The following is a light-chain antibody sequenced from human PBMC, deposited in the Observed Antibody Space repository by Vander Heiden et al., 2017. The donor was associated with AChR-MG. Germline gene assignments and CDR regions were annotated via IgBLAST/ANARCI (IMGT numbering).Light chain of an antibody. CDR3: QAWDSSTYV. J-gene: IGLJ1*01. Sequence: SYEPTQPPSVSVSPGQTASITCTGDKLGDKYACWYQQKPRQSPVLVIYQDSKRPSGIPERFSGSNSGNTATLTISGTQAMDEADYYCQAWDSSTYVFGTGTKVTVL. CDR1: KLGDKY. V-gene: IGLV3-1*01. CDR2: QDS.